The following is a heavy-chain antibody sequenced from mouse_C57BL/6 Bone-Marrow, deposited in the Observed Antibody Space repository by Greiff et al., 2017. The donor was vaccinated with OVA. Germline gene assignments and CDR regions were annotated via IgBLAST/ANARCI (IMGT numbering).Heavy chain of an antibody. CDR3: ARSNGSSLGYWYFDV. D-gene: IGHD1-1*01. Sequence: QVQLQQPGTELVKPGASVKLSCKASGYTFTSYWMHWVKQRPGQGLEWIGNINPSNGGTNYNEKFKSKATLTVDKSSSTAYMQLSSLTSEGSAVYDCARSNGSSLGYWYFDVWGTGTTVTVSS. V-gene: IGHV1-53*01. CDR2: INPSNGGT. CDR1: GYTFTSYW. J-gene: IGHJ1*03.